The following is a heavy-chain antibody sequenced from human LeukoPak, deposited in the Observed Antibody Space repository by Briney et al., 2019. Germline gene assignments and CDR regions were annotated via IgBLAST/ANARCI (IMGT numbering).Heavy chain of an antibody. V-gene: IGHV4-59*01. CDR1: GGSISSYY. Sequence: SETLSLTCTVPGGSISSYYWSWIRQPPGKGLEWIGYIYYSGSTNYNPSLKSRVTISVDTSKNQFSLKLSSVTAADTAVYYCARDRSSSSGGYYYYYMDVWGKGTTVTVSS. D-gene: IGHD6-6*01. J-gene: IGHJ6*03. CDR2: IYYSGST. CDR3: ARDRSSSSGGYYYYYMDV.